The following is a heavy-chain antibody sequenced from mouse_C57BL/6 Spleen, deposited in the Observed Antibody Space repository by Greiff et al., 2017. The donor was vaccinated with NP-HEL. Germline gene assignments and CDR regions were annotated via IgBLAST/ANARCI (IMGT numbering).Heavy chain of an antibody. CDR2: ISDGGSYT. D-gene: IGHD2-3*01. CDR3: ARDERKDGYYALPY. Sequence: EVKLVESGGGLVKPGGSLKLSCAASGFTFSSYAMSWVRQTPEKRLEWVATISDGGSYTYYPDNVKGRFTISRDNAKNNLYLQMSHLKSEDTAMYYCARDERKDGYYALPYWGQGTLVTVSA. CDR1: GFTFSSYA. J-gene: IGHJ3*01. V-gene: IGHV5-4*01.